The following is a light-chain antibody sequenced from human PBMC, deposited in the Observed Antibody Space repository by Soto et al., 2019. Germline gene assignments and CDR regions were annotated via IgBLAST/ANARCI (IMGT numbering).Light chain of an antibody. CDR1: SSDVGGYNY. CDR3: SSYTSSSTLV. V-gene: IGLV2-14*01. J-gene: IGLJ2*01. Sequence: QSVLTQPASVSGSPGQSITISCTGTSSDVGGYNYVSWYQQHPGKDPKLMIYEVSNRPSGVSNRFSGSKSGNTASLTISGLQAEDEDDYYCSSYTSSSTLVFGGGTKLTVL. CDR2: EVS.